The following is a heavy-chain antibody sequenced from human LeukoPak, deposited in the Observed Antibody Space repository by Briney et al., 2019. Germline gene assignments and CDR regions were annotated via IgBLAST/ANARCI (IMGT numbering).Heavy chain of an antibody. CDR2: INPNSGGT. CDR1: GYTFTGYY. Sequence: ASVKVSCKASGYTFTGYYMHWVRQAPGQGLEWMGWINPNSGGTNYAQKFQGRVTMTRDTSISTAYMELSRLRSDDTAVYYCATGLGEAMTIRDYYYMDVWGKGTTVTVSS. V-gene: IGHV1-2*02. D-gene: IGHD3-3*01. J-gene: IGHJ6*03. CDR3: ATGLGEAMTIRDYYYMDV.